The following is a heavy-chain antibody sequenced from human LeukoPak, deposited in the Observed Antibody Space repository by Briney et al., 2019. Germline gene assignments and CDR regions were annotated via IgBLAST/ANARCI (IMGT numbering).Heavy chain of an antibody. CDR1: GGTFSSYA. CDR3: AREPYYYGSAENWFDP. V-gene: IGHV1-69*05. Sequence: GASVKVSCKASGGTFSSYAISWVRQAPGQGLEWMGGIIPIFGTANYAQKFQGRVTITTDESTSTAYMELSSLRSEDTAVYYCAREPYYYGSAENWFDPWGQGTLVTVSS. D-gene: IGHD3-10*01. CDR2: IIPIFGTA. J-gene: IGHJ5*02.